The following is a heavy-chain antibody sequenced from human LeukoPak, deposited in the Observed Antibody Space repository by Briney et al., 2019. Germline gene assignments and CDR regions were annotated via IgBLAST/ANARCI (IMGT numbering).Heavy chain of an antibody. Sequence: SETLSLTCTVSGGSISSYYWSWIRQPPGKGLEWIGYIYYSGITNYNPSLKSRVTISVDTSKYQFSLKLSSVTAADTAVYYCARASCSSTSCYAVPFDIWGQGTMVTVSS. D-gene: IGHD2-2*01. CDR2: IYYSGIT. CDR1: GGSISSYY. V-gene: IGHV4-59*01. J-gene: IGHJ3*02. CDR3: ARASCSSTSCYAVPFDI.